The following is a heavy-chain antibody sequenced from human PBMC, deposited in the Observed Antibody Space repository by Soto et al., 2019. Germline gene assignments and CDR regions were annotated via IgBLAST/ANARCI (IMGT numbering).Heavy chain of an antibody. D-gene: IGHD5-12*01. CDR2: INPNSGDT. V-gene: IGHV1-2*02. Sequence: QVQLVQSGAEVKKPGASVRVSCKTSGFTFTGHYIHWVRQAPGQGLEWMGWINPNSGDTDYAQKFQGRVTMTRDTSISTAYMELSGLTSDDTAIFYCARDGYTSAPYFWGQGSLIIVSS. CDR3: ARDGYTSAPYF. CDR1: GFTFTGHY. J-gene: IGHJ4*02.